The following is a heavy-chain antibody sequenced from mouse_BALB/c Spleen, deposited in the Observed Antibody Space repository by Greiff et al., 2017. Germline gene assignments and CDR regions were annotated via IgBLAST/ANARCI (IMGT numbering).Heavy chain of an antibody. CDR2: ISNLAYSI. Sequence: EVHLVESGGGLVQPGGSRKLSCAASGFTFSDYGMAWVRQAPGKGPEWVAFISNLAYSIYYADTVTGRFTISRENAKNTLYLEMSSLRSEDTAMYYCARDHYGSSYYAMDYWGQGTSVTVSS. D-gene: IGHD1-1*01. J-gene: IGHJ4*01. CDR1: GFTFSDYG. CDR3: ARDHYGSSYYAMDY. V-gene: IGHV5-15*02.